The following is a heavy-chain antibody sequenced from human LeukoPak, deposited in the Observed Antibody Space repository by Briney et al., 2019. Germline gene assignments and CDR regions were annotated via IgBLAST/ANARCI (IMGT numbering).Heavy chain of an antibody. CDR1: GYTFTSYD. CDR3: ARDLGVIGLYSSLAYYFDY. CDR2: INPNSGGT. V-gene: IGHV1-2*02. Sequence: ASVKVSCKASGYTFTSYDINWVRQATGQGLEWMGWINPNSGGTNYAQKFQGRVTMTRDTSISTAYMELSRLRSDDTAVYYCARDLGVIGLYSSLAYYFDYWGQGTLVTVSS. J-gene: IGHJ4*02. D-gene: IGHD5-18*01.